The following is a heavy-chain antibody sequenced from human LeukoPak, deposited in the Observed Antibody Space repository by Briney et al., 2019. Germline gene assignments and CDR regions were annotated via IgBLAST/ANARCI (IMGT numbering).Heavy chain of an antibody. V-gene: IGHV5-51*01. CDR1: GYSFTSYW. J-gene: IGHJ1*01. CDR3: ASGPGYCTSTSCHPYFQH. CDR2: IYPGDSDT. Sequence: GESLKISCKGSGYSFTSYWIGWVRQMPGKGLEWMGIIYPGDSDTRYSPSFQGQVTIPADKSISTAYLQWSSLKASDTAMYYCASGPGYCTSTSCHPYFQHWGQGTLVTVSS. D-gene: IGHD2-2*01.